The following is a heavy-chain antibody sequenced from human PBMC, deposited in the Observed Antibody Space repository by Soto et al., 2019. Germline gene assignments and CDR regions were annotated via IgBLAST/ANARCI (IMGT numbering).Heavy chain of an antibody. CDR2: IDPSDSYT. J-gene: IGHJ6*02. Sequence: GESLKISCKGSGYSFTIYWISWVRQMPGIGLEWMGRIDPSDSYTNYSPSFQGHVTISADKSISTAYLQWSSLKASDTAMYYCARDPFGYCSSTSCYLYYYGMDVWGQGTTVTVSS. CDR3: ARDPFGYCSSTSCYLYYYGMDV. D-gene: IGHD2-2*01. CDR1: GYSFTIYW. V-gene: IGHV5-10-1*01.